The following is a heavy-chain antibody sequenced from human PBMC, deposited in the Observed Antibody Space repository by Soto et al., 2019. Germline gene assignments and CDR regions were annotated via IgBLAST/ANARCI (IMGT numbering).Heavy chain of an antibody. CDR1: GFTFSNYW. CDR2: INSDGSIT. CDR3: ARGGVSAGGRGES. D-gene: IGHD6-13*01. J-gene: IGHJ5*02. V-gene: IGHV3-74*01. Sequence: GGSLRLSCAASGFTFSNYWMLWVRQSPGKGLVWVSRINSDGSITTYADSVKGRFTISSDNAKSTLFLQMNSLRVEDTAVYYCARGGVSAGGRGESWGQGTLVTVSS.